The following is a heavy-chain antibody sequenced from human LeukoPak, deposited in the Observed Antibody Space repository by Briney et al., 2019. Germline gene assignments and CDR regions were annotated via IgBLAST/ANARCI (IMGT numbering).Heavy chain of an antibody. D-gene: IGHD3-9*01. Sequence: GGSLRLSCAASGFTFSSYAMSWVRQAPGKGLEWVSGITGSGGRTYYADSVKGRFTISRDNSKNTLYLQMNSLRAEDTAVYYCATFSELRYFDWLSRFTGHFDYWGQGTLVTVSS. J-gene: IGHJ4*02. CDR1: GFTFSSYA. V-gene: IGHV3-23*01. CDR3: ATFSELRYFDWLSRFTGHFDY. CDR2: ITGSGGRT.